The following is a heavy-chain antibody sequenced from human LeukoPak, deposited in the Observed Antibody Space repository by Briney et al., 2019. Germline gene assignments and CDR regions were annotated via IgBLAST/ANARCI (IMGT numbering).Heavy chain of an antibody. J-gene: IGHJ4*02. CDR3: ARQRIAVAGTARRGRLDY. CDR1: GGSFSGYY. D-gene: IGHD6-19*01. Sequence: PSETLSLTCAVYGGSFSGYYWSWIRQPPGKGLEWIGEINHSGSTNYNPSLKSRVTISVDTSKNQFSLKLSSVTAADTAVYYCARQRIAVAGTARRGRLDYWGQGTLVTVSS. V-gene: IGHV4-34*01. CDR2: INHSGST.